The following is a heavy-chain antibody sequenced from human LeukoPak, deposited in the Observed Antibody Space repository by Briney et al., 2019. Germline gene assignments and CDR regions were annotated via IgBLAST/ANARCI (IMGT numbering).Heavy chain of an antibody. D-gene: IGHD6-13*01. V-gene: IGHV4-34*01. J-gene: IGHJ1*01. Sequence: SETLSLTCAVYGGSFSGYYWSWIRQPPGKGLEWIGEINHSGSTNYNPSLKSRVTISVDTSKNQFSLKLSSVTAADTAVYYCAAPAAGAGRGFQHWGQGTLVTVSS. CDR2: INHSGST. CDR3: AAPAAGAGRGFQH. CDR1: GGSFSGYY.